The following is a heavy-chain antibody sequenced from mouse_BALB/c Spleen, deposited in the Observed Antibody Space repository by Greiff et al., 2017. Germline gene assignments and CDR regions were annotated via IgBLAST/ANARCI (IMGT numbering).Heavy chain of an antibody. J-gene: IGHJ2*01. Sequence: VQLQQSGDDLVKPGASVKLSCKASGYTFTSYCMHWVKLRPGQGFEWIGEINPSNGGTNYNEKFKRKATLTVDKSSSTAYMQLSSLTSEDSAVYYCTILDGYYKALDYWGQGTTLTVSS. CDR2: INPSNGGT. V-gene: IGHV1S16*01. CDR1: GYTFTSYC. CDR3: TILDGYYKALDY. D-gene: IGHD2-3*01.